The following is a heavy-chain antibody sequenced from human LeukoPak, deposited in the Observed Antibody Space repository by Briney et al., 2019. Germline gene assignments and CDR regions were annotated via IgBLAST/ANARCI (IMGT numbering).Heavy chain of an antibody. D-gene: IGHD4-11*01. CDR1: GYTFTAYY. CDR3: ARDLTRLDVDDY. J-gene: IGHJ4*02. V-gene: IGHV1-2*02. CDR2: INPNSGDT. Sequence: ASVKVSCKASGYTFTAYYIHWVRQAPGQGLEWMAWINPNSGDTNYAQKFLGRVTVTSDTSISTAYMELSRLTSDDTAVYYCARDLTRLDVDDYWGQGTLVTVPS.